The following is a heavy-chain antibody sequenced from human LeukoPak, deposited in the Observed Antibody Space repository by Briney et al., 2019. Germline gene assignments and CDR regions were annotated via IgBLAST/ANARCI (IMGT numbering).Heavy chain of an antibody. CDR3: ARGDPTVTTKQNFDY. Sequence: GRSLRLSCAASGFSFSNYDMHWVRQAPGKGLEWVAVIWYDGSNKYYADSVKGRFTISRDNSKNTLYLQMNSLRVEDTAVYYCARGDPTVTTKQNFDYWGQGTLVTVSS. CDR2: IWYDGSNK. D-gene: IGHD4-17*01. V-gene: IGHV3-33*01. CDR1: GFSFSNYD. J-gene: IGHJ4*02.